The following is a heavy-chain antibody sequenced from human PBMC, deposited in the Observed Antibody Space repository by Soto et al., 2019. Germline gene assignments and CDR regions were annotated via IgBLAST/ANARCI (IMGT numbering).Heavy chain of an antibody. Sequence: GGSLRLSCTASGFTFDDCAMHWVRQGPGRGLEWVSGITWNSGKIAYADSVKGRFTIARDDDNNSLYLQMNSLRPEDTALYYCVKDSYADFHRVLSTAEYFFDYWGHGTLVTVSS. CDR3: VKDSYADFHRVLSTAEYFFDY. J-gene: IGHJ4*01. CDR1: GFTFDDCA. V-gene: IGHV3-9*01. D-gene: IGHD2-15*01. CDR2: ITWNSGKI.